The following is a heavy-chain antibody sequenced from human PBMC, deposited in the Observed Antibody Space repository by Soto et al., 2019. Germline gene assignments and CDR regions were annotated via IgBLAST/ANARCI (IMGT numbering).Heavy chain of an antibody. CDR3: ARSFFGIFAL. D-gene: IGHD2-15*01. V-gene: IGHV4-59*08. CDR1: GGSISSYY. Sequence: SETLSLTCTVSGGSISSYYWSWIRQPPGKGLEWIGYIYYSGSTNYNPSLKSRVTISVETSKNQFSLKLSSVTAADTAVYYCARSFFGIFALWGQGTLVIVSS. CDR2: IYYSGST. J-gene: IGHJ4*02.